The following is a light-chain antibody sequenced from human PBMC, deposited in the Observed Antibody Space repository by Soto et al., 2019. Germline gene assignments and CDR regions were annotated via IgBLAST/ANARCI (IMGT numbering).Light chain of an antibody. CDR2: STS. CDR1: QDIGTW. Sequence: IQMTQSPSSVSASVGDRVTFTCRASQDIGTWLAWFQQKPGKAPQLLISSTSNLRSGVPSRFSGSGSGTDFTLTITSLQPEDFATYYCQQSNSFLFTFGGGTKVEIK. J-gene: IGKJ4*01. V-gene: IGKV1-12*01. CDR3: QQSNSFLFT.